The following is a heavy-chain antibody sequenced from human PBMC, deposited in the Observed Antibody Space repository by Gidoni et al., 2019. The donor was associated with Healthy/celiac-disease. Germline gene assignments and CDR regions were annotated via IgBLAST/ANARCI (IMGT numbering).Heavy chain of an antibody. J-gene: IGHJ4*02. CDR3: ARDGGGGTISS. CDR2: ISSSSSYT. CDR1: GFTFSDYY. V-gene: IGHV3-11*06. D-gene: IGHD3-16*01. Sequence: QVQLVESGGGLVKPGGCLRLSCAASGFTFSDYYMSWIRTAPGKGLEWVSYISSSSSYTNYADYVKGRFTISRDNAKNSLYLQMNSLRAEDTAVYYCARDGGGGTISSWGQGTLVTVSS.